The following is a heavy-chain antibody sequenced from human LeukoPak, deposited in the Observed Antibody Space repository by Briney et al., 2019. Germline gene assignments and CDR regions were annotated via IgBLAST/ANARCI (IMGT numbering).Heavy chain of an antibody. D-gene: IGHD5-24*01. CDR1: GYSLSTNM. CDR2: ILPGGKES. CDR3: MAAHGY. Sequence: GGSLRLSCVVSGYSLSTNMMTWVRQAPGKGLEWVATILPGGKESYRVESVKGRFTVSRDNPKNSLFLQMNSLRVDDTAVYYCMAAHGYWGQGTLVTVSS. V-gene: IGHV3-7*01. J-gene: IGHJ4*02.